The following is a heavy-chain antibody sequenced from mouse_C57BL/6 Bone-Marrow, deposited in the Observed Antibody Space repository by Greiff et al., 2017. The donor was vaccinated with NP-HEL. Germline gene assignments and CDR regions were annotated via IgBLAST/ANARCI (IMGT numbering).Heavy chain of an antibody. J-gene: IGHJ2*01. Sequence: EVMLVESGAELVRPGASVKLSCTASGFNIKDDYMHWVKQRPEQGLEWIGWIDPENGDTEYASKFQGKATITADTSSNTAYLQLSSLTSEDTAVYYCTPTVVATDWGQGTTLTVSS. V-gene: IGHV14-4*01. D-gene: IGHD1-1*01. CDR2: IDPENGDT. CDR3: TPTVVATD. CDR1: GFNIKDDY.